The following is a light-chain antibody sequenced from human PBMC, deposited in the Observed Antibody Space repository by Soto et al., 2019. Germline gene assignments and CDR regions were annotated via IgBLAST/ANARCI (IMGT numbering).Light chain of an antibody. CDR1: SSDVGRYKL. J-gene: IGLJ2*01. CDR2: DVT. Sequence: QSALTQPASVSGSPGQSITISCTGTSSDVGRYKLVSWYQQHPGKAPKLMIYDVTNRPSGVSNRFSGSKSGNTASLTISGLQAEDEADYYCSSYTTSTTLIFGGGTHLTVL. V-gene: IGLV2-14*03. CDR3: SSYTTSTTLI.